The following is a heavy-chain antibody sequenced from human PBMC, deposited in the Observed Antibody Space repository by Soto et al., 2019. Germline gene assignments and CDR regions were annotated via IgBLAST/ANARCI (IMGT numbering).Heavy chain of an antibody. J-gene: IGHJ4*02. CDR1: GSIFTGYG. CDR2: IWVDGSNK. Sequence: QVHLVESGGGVAQPGRSLRLSCAAAGSIFTGYGMHLVRQAPGKGLEWVAVIWVDGSNKYYADSVKGRFTISRDNSKNMLYRQMNSLRVEDTAVYYCASDGIGGTTFRWYLDYWGPGTLVTVSS. D-gene: IGHD1-1*01. CDR3: ASDGIGGTTFRWYLDY. V-gene: IGHV3-33*01.